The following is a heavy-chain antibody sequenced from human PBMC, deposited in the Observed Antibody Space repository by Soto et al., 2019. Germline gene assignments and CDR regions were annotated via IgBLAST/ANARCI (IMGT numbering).Heavy chain of an antibody. CDR1: GFSFSSYA. V-gene: IGHV3-33*05. CDR3: ARGVVGNSYDSSGFDY. Sequence: PGGSLRLSCAASGFSFSSYAIHWVRQAPGKGLEWVSLISYDGSKQFYADSVKGRLTISRDNSENTVYLQMNSLRAEDTAVYYCARGVVGNSYDSSGFDYWGQGALVTVSS. J-gene: IGHJ4*02. D-gene: IGHD3-22*01. CDR2: ISYDGSKQ.